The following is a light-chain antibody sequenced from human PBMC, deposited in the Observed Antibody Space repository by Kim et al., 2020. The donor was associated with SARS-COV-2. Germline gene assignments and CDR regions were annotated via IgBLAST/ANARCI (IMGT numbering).Light chain of an antibody. CDR1: QSIDRW. V-gene: IGKV1-5*01. CDR2: EAS. Sequence: SCLSGSVGDRVTITCRASQSIDRWLAWYQQKPGRAPKLLIYEASSWESGVPSRFAGSRSGTDFTLTISSLQPDDFATYYCQQYDANFGQGTKVDIK. J-gene: IGKJ1*01. CDR3: QQYDAN.